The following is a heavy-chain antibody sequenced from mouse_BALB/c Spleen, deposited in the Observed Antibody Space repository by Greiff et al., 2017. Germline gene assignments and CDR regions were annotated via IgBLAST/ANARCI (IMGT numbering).Heavy chain of an antibody. CDR3: ATMITTWFAY. D-gene: IGHD2-4*01. Sequence: DVHLVESGGGLVQPGGSLKLSCAASGFTFSSYTMSWVRQTPEKRLEWVAYISNGGGSTYYPDTVKGRFTISRDNAKNTLYLQMSSLKSEDTAMYYCATMITTWFAYWGQGTLVTVSA. CDR1: GFTFSSYT. J-gene: IGHJ3*01. V-gene: IGHV5-12-2*01. CDR2: ISNGGGST.